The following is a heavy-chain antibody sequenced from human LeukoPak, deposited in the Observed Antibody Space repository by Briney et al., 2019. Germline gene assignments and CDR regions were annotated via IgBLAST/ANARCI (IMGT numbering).Heavy chain of an antibody. CDR2: IYHSGST. J-gene: IGHJ3*01. D-gene: IGHD6-19*01. CDR3: ARHIAVSYDAFDL. V-gene: IGHV4-4*02. Sequence: PSGTLSLTCAVSGGSISSSNWWSWVRQPPGKGLEWIGEIYHSGSTNYNPSLKSRVTISVDKSKNQFSLKLSSVTAADTAVYYCARHIAVSYDAFDLWGRGTMVTVSS. CDR1: GGSISSSNW.